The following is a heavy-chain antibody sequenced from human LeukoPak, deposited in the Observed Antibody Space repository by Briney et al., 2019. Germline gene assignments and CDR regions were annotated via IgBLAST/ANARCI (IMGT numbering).Heavy chain of an antibody. CDR3: ARHDRNSGRYYDFDY. Sequence: SETLSLTCTVSGGSISNYYWSWIRQPPGKGLEWIGYIYYSGSTEYNPSLKSRVTISVDTSKNQCSLNLTSVTAAETAVYYCARHDRNSGRYYDFDYWGQGTLVTVSS. D-gene: IGHD1-26*01. CDR1: GGSISNYY. CDR2: IYYSGST. V-gene: IGHV4-59*08. J-gene: IGHJ4*02.